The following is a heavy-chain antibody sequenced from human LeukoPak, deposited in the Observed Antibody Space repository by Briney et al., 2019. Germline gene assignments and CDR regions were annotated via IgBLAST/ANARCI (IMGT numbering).Heavy chain of an antibody. Sequence: SETLSLTCAVSGDSISSGGYSWSWIRQPPGKGLEWIGYIYHSGSTYYNPSLKSRVTISVDRSKNQFSLKLSSVTAADTAVYYCARVGYYDSSGYYPSSYYFDYWGQGTLVTVSS. V-gene: IGHV4-30-2*01. CDR1: GDSISSGGYS. CDR3: ARVGYYDSSGYYPSSYYFDY. CDR2: IYHSGST. J-gene: IGHJ4*02. D-gene: IGHD3-22*01.